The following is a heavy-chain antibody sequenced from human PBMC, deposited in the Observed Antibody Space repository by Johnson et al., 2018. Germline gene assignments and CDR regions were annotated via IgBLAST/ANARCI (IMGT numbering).Heavy chain of an antibody. CDR3: ARAARALTPIYYYMDV. J-gene: IGHJ6*03. Sequence: VQLVESGGGVVQPGRSLRLSCAASGFTFSSYAMHWVRQAPGKGLESVAVISNDGRNKHYADSVKGRFTISRDNSKNTLYLQMNSLTGEDTAVYYCARAARALTPIYYYMDVWGKGTTVTVSS. CDR1: GFTFSSYA. V-gene: IGHV3-30*04. CDR2: ISNDGRNK.